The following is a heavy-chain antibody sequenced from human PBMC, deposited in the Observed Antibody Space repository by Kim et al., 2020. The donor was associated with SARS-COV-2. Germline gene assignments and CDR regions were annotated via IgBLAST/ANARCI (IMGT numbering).Heavy chain of an antibody. J-gene: IGHJ4*02. CDR3: ARDRTAFDY. Sequence: GGSLRLSCAVSGLTFNTTDMHWVRQAPGKGLEWIAYISRSGSAIVYADSVKGRFTISRDEAKNSIFLQMNSLRDEDTAVYYCARDRTAFDYWGQGTLVTVSS. V-gene: IGHV3-48*02. D-gene: IGHD1-1*01. CDR1: GLTFNTTD. CDR2: ISRSGSAI.